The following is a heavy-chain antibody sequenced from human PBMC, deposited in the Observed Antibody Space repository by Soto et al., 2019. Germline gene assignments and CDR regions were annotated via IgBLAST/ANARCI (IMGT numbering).Heavy chain of an antibody. D-gene: IGHD3-16*01. CDR3: ARVGRLGVFDI. CDR1: GGSISSYY. Sequence: QVQLQESGPGLVKPSETLSLTCTVSGGSISSYYWSWIRQPPGRGLEWIAYIYYTGSTNYNPSLKSRGTISLDTSKNQFSLKLSSVTAADTAVYYCARVGRLGVFDIWGQGTMVTVSS. V-gene: IGHV4-59*01. J-gene: IGHJ3*02. CDR2: IYYTGST.